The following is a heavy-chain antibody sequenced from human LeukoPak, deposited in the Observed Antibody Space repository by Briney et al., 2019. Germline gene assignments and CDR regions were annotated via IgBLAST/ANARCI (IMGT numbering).Heavy chain of an antibody. CDR3: ASRWGFDY. J-gene: IGHJ4*02. D-gene: IGHD3-16*01. Sequence: GGSLRLSCATSGFIFSHYWMSWVRQAPGKGLEWVANIKQDGSEKYYVDSVKGRFTVSRDNAKNSSYLQMNSLRAEDTAVYYCASRWGFDYWGQGTLVTVSS. CDR1: GFIFSHYW. CDR2: IKQDGSEK. V-gene: IGHV3-7*01.